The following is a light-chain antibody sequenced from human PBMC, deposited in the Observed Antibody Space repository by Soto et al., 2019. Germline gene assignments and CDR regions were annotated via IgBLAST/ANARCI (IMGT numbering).Light chain of an antibody. J-gene: IGKJ2*01. Sequence: EIVLTQSPGTLSLSPGERATLSCRASQSVSSSYLAWYQQKPGQAPRLLIYGASSRATGIPDRFSGSGSGTDFTRSISRLEPGDFAVYYCQQYGSSPPMYTFGQGTKLEIK. V-gene: IGKV3-20*01. CDR2: GAS. CDR1: QSVSSSY. CDR3: QQYGSSPPMYT.